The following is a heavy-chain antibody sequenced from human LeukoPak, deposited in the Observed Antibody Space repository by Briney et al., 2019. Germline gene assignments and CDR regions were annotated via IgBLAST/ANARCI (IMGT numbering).Heavy chain of an antibody. CDR2: IYYSGST. J-gene: IGHJ5*02. CDR1: GGSISSYY. D-gene: IGHD3-10*01. CDR3: ARGGTGAWFDP. Sequence: PSETLSLTCTVSGGSISSYYWSWIRQPPGKGLEWIGYIYYSGSTNYNPSLTSRVTISVDTSKNQFSLKLSSVTAADTAVYYCARGGTGAWFDPWGQGTLVTVSS. V-gene: IGHV4-59*01.